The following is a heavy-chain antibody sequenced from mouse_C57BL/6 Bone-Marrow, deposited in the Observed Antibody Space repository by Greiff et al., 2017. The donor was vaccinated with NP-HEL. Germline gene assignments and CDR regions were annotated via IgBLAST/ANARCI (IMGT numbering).Heavy chain of an antibody. CDR3: ARALYCGNYGGYFDV. V-gene: IGHV1-42*01. Sequence: VQLQQSGPELVKPGASVKISCKASGYSFTGYYMNWVKQSPEKSLEWIGEINPSTGGTTYNQKFKAKATLTVDKSSSTAYMQLKSLTSEDSAVYYCARALYCGNYGGYFDVWGTGTTVTVSS. D-gene: IGHD2-1*01. CDR1: GYSFTGYY. CDR2: INPSTGGT. J-gene: IGHJ1*03.